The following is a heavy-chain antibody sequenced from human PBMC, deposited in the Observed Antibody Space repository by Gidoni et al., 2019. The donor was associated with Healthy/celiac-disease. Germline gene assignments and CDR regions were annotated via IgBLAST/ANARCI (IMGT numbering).Heavy chain of an antibody. CDR2: ISWNSGSI. D-gene: IGHD3-3*01. Sequence: EVQLVESGGGLVQPGRSLRPSCAASGFTFDDYAMHWVRQAPGKGLEWVSGISWNSGSIGYADSVKGRFTISRDNAKNSLYLQMNSLRAEDTALYYCAKADSYDFWSGSGGYFDYWGQGTLVTVSS. CDR3: AKADSYDFWSGSGGYFDY. V-gene: IGHV3-9*01. J-gene: IGHJ4*02. CDR1: GFTFDDYA.